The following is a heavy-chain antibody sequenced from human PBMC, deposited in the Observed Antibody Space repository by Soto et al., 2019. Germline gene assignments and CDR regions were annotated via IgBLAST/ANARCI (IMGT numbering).Heavy chain of an antibody. Sequence: GSLRVACPASVFAVRTYAMAWVRQAPGKGLEWVSGIWGSGDRTFYADSVKGRFTISRDNSRNTLYLQMYSLTAEDTALYYCAKTGPYCGGDCSRYFYGMDVWGQGTTVTVSS. CDR1: VFAVRTYA. CDR3: AKTGPYCGGDCSRYFYGMDV. V-gene: IGHV3-23*01. J-gene: IGHJ6*02. D-gene: IGHD2-21*02. CDR2: IWGSGDRT.